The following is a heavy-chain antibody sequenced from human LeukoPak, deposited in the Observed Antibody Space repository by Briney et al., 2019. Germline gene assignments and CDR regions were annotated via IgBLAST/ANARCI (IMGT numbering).Heavy chain of an antibody. CDR1: GFTFSNA. CDR2: LRGDGET. J-gene: IGHJ4*02. D-gene: IGHD3-10*01. V-gene: IGHV3-23*01. CDR3: AKASWVSSADAVS. Sequence: GGSLRLSCVASGFTFSNAMSWVRQAPARGLEWVSSLRGDGETFYADSVKGRFTLSRDDSRNTVFLHLNSLRVEGTALYYCAKASWVSSADAVSWGQGTVVTVS.